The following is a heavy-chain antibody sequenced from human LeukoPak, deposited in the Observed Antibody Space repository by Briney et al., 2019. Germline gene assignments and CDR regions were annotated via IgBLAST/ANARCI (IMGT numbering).Heavy chain of an antibody. CDR2: MNPNSGNT. CDR3: ARAGSSWLTGEMIDY. V-gene: IGHV1-8*01. Sequence: ASVKVSCKASGYTFTSCDINWVRQATGQGLEWMGWMNPNSGNTGYAQKFQGRVTMTRNTSISTAYMELSSLRSEDTAVYYCARAGSSWLTGEMIDYWGQGTLVTVSS. D-gene: IGHD6-13*01. J-gene: IGHJ4*02. CDR1: GYTFTSCD.